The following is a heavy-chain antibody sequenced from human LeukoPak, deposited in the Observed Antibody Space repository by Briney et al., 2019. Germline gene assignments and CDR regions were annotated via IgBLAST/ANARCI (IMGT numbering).Heavy chain of an antibody. J-gene: IGHJ4*02. V-gene: IGHV1-69*02. CDR3: AGRLGYCSSTSCYTKQEIDY. Sequence: SVKVSCKASGGTFSSYTISWVRQAPGQGLEWMGRIIPILGIANYAQKFQGRVTITADESTSTAYMELSSLRSEDTAVYYCAGRLGYCSSTSCYTKQEIDYWGQGTLVTVSS. CDR1: GGTFSSYT. CDR2: IIPILGIA. D-gene: IGHD2-2*02.